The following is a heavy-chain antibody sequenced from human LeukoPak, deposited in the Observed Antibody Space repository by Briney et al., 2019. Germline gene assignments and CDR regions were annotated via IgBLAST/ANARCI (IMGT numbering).Heavy chain of an antibody. CDR1: GFTFSSYS. J-gene: IGHJ4*02. CDR3: AKNAAPQVSYGYSGRSYYFDY. V-gene: IGHV3-48*04. D-gene: IGHD5-18*01. CDR2: ISSSSSTM. Sequence: GGSLRLSCAASGFTFSSYSMNWVRQAPGKGLEWVSYISSSSSTMYYADSVKGRFTISRDDAKNSLYLQMNSLRAEDTAVYYCAKNAAPQVSYGYSGRSYYFDYWGQGTLVTVSS.